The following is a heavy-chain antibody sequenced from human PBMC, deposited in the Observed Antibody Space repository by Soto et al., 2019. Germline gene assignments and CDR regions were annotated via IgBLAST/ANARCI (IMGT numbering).Heavy chain of an antibody. Sequence: GGSLKISCKGSGYSFTSYWIAWVRQMPGEGLEWMGIINPADSDIRYSPSFQGQVSISVDKSINTAYLQWSSLKASDTATYYFTRPQSSGWYDYWGQGTLVTVSS. CDR2: INPADSDI. V-gene: IGHV5-51*01. J-gene: IGHJ4*02. CDR1: GYSFTSYW. D-gene: IGHD3-22*01. CDR3: TRPQSSGWYDY.